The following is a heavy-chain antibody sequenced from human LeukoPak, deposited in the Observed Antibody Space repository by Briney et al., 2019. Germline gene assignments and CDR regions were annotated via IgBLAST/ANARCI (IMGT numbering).Heavy chain of an antibody. J-gene: IGHJ4*02. CDR3: AREGSTNILDY. V-gene: IGHV4-59*01. Sequence: PSETLSLTCTVSGGSISNYYWSWIRQPPGKGLEWIGYIYSSGSTNYNPSLKSRVTISVDTSKNHLSLKLSSVTAADTAVYYCAREGSTNILDYWGQGTLVTVSS. CDR1: GGSISNYY. CDR2: IYSSGST. D-gene: IGHD2-2*01.